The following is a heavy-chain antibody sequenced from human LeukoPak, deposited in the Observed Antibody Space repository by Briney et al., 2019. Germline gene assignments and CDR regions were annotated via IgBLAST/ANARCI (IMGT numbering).Heavy chain of an antibody. CDR2: IDPSDSYT. CDR3: ATGASKVTTDFANY. CDR1: GYSFSNYW. Sequence: GESLKISCKGSGYSFSNYWISWVRQMPGKGLEWMGRIDPSDSYTKYSPSFEGHVTISVDKSISTAFLQWNSLKASDSAMYYCATGASKVTTDFANYWGQGTQVAVSS. D-gene: IGHD4-17*01. J-gene: IGHJ4*02. V-gene: IGHV5-10-1*01.